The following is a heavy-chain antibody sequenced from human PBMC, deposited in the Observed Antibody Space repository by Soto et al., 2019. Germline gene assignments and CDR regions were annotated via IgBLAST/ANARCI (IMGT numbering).Heavy chain of an antibody. CDR2: INHSGST. V-gene: IGHV4-39*07. CDR3: ARGIAYRYFDY. Sequence: SETLSLTCTVSGGSISSSSYYWGWIRQPPGKGLEWIGGINHSGSTNYNPSLKSRVAISVDTSKNQFSLKLSSVTAADTAVYYCARGIAYRYFDYWGQGTLVTVSS. J-gene: IGHJ4*02. CDR1: GGSISSSSYY. D-gene: IGHD2-21*01.